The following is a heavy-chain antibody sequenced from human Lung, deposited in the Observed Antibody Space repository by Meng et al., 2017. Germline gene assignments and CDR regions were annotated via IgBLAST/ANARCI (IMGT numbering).Heavy chain of an antibody. CDR3: ARGPTTMAHDFDY. D-gene: IGHD4-11*01. CDR1: GGSFIDYY. J-gene: IGHJ4*02. V-gene: IGHV4-34*01. Sequence: QGQLQQWGAGLLKPSETLSLTSVVSGGSFIDYYWSWIRQPPGKGLEWIGEINHSGSTNYNPSLESRATISVDTSQNNLSLKLSSVTAADSAVYYCARGPTTMAHDFDYWGQGTLVTVSS. CDR2: INHSGST.